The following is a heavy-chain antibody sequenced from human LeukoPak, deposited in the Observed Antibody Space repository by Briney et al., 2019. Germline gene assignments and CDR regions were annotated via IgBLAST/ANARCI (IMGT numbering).Heavy chain of an antibody. Sequence: SETLSLTCTVSGGSISSYYWSWIRQPVGKGLEWIGRIYTSGSTNYNPSLKSRVTMSVDTSKNQFSLKLSSVTAADTAVYYCARDLYCSSTSCYTIFDYWGQGTLVTVSS. CDR2: IYTSGST. CDR1: GGSISSYY. V-gene: IGHV4-4*07. CDR3: ARDLYCSSTSCYTIFDY. J-gene: IGHJ4*02. D-gene: IGHD2-2*02.